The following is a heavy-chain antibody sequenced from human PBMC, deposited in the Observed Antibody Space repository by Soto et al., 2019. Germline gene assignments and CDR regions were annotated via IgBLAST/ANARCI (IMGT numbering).Heavy chain of an antibody. D-gene: IGHD3-10*01. V-gene: IGHV3-21*01. CDR1: GFTFSSYS. Sequence: GGSLRLSCAASGFTFSSYSMNWVRQAPGKGLEWVSSISSSSSYIYYADSVKGRFTISRDNAKNSLYLQMNSLRAEDTAVYYCAREGVQVIREHQYYYYMDVWGKGTTVTVSS. CDR3: AREGVQVIREHQYYYYMDV. J-gene: IGHJ6*03. CDR2: ISSSSSYI.